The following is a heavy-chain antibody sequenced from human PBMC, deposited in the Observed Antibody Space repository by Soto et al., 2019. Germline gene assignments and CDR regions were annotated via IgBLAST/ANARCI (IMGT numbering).Heavy chain of an antibody. Sequence: QVQLQESGPGLVKPSETLSLICTVSGGSISSYYWSWIRQPLGKGLEWIGYISDSGSSTYSPSLKSRLTISVDVSKKQVSLNLTPVTAVDTAVYYCARVWRRGCHLDLWGRGTLVTVSS. CDR2: ISDSGSS. V-gene: IGHV4-59*01. J-gene: IGHJ2*01. CDR3: ARVWRRGCHLDL. CDR1: GGSISSYY. D-gene: IGHD1-1*01.